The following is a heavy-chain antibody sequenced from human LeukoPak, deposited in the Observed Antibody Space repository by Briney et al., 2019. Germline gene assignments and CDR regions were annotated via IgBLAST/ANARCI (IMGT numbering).Heavy chain of an antibody. CDR2: IYYSGST. D-gene: IGHD5-24*01. CDR3: ARQALNYPPVSYFDY. V-gene: IGHV4-59*08. CDR1: GGSISSYY. Sequence: SETLSLTCTVSGGSISSYYWSWIRQPPGKGLEWIGYIYYSGSTNYNPSLKSRVTISVDTSKNQFSLKLSSVTAADTAVYYCARQALNYPPVSYFDYWGQGTLVTVSS. J-gene: IGHJ4*02.